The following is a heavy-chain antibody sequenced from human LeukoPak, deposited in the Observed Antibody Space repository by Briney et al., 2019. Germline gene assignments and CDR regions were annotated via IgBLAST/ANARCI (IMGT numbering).Heavy chain of an antibody. CDR3: AREPRYCSGGSCYSDAFDI. D-gene: IGHD2-15*01. Sequence: PSQTLSLTCTVSGGSISSGGYHWSWIRQHPGKGLEWIGYIYYSGSTYYNPSLKSRVTISVDTSKNQFSLKLSSVTAADTAVYYCAREPRYCSGGSCYSDAFDIWGQGTMVTVSS. V-gene: IGHV4-31*03. CDR2: IYYSGST. J-gene: IGHJ3*02. CDR1: GGSISSGGYH.